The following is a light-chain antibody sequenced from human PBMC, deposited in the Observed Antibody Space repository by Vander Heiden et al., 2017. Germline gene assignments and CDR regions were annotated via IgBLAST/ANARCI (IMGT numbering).Light chain of an antibody. J-gene: IGKJ2*01. V-gene: IGKV1-8*01. CDR3: QQYYSYPYT. CDR1: RGISSY. CDR2: AAS. Sequence: AIRMTQSPSSFSASTGERVTITCRASRGISSYLAWYQQKPGKAPKLLIYAASTLQSGVPSRFSGSGSGTDFTLTISCLQSEDFATYYCQQYYSYPYTFGQGTKLEIK.